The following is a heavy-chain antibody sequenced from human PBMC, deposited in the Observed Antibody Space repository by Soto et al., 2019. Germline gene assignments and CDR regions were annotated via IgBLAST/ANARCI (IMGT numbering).Heavy chain of an antibody. CDR1: GYTCTSYY. J-gene: IGHJ4*02. V-gene: IGHV1-46*01. Sequence: ASVKVSCKASGYTCTSYYMHWVGQAPGQGLEWMGIINPSGGSTSYAQKFQGRVTMTRDTSTSTVYMELSSLRSEDTAVYYCARYCGGDCPFDYWGQGTLVTVSS. CDR2: INPSGGST. D-gene: IGHD2-21*02. CDR3: ARYCGGDCPFDY.